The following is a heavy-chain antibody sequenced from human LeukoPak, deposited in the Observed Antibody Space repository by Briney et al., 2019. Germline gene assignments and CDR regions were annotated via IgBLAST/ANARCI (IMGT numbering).Heavy chain of an antibody. D-gene: IGHD2-15*01. CDR2: INPDKADT. Sequence: ASAKVSCKASGYTFAGYYIHWVRRAPGQGLEWLVWINPDKADTKTAPRSHDRVIMTTDTTLHTAYMDMINPDSNATAFYYCTRSSWDCSSGSCYSNMNFDYWGQGTLVTVSS. V-gene: IGHV1-2*02. J-gene: IGHJ4*02. CDR1: GYTFAGYY. CDR3: TRSSWDCSSGSCYSNMNFDY.